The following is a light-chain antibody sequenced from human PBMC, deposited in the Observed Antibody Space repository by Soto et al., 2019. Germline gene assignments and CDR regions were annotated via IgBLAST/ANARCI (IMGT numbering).Light chain of an antibody. V-gene: IGLV1-40*01. CDR1: NSNLGAGYD. J-gene: IGLJ3*02. CDR3: QAYDYSLTAFV. CDR2: GNR. Sequence: QAVLTQPPSVSGAPGQRVTISCTGNNSNLGAGYDVHWYQQLPGAAPKLVVFGNRNRPSGVPERFSGSKSGTSASLAITGLQAEDEADYYCQAYDYSLTAFVFGGGTQLTVL.